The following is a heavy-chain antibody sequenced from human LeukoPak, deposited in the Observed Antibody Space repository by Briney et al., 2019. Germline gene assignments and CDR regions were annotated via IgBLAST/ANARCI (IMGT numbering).Heavy chain of an antibody. CDR3: AKDIGVGYCNGCLFDY. CDR2: ISWDGDST. Sequence: GGSLGLSCAASGFTFDDYTMHWVRQDPGKGLEWVSLISWDGDSTYYADSVKGRFTISRDNSKNSLYLQMNSLRTEDTALYYCAKDIGVGYCNGCLFDYWGQGTLVTVSS. V-gene: IGHV3-43*01. J-gene: IGHJ4*02. D-gene: IGHD2-15*01. CDR1: GFTFDDYT.